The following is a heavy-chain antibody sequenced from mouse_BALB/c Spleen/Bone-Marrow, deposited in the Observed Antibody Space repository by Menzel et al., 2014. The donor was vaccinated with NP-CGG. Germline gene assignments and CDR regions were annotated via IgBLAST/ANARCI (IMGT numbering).Heavy chain of an antibody. J-gene: IGHJ2*01. D-gene: IGHD2-1*01. Sequence: VKTGASVKISCKASGYSFTGNYMHWIKQSHGKSLEWIGYISCDNGASGYNQKFKGKATFTVDTSSTIAYMQFNSLTSEDSAVYYCARRRDGTNYFDYWDQGTTLTVSS. CDR3: ARRRDGTNYFDY. CDR2: ISCDNGAS. V-gene: IGHV1S34*01. CDR1: GYSFTGNY.